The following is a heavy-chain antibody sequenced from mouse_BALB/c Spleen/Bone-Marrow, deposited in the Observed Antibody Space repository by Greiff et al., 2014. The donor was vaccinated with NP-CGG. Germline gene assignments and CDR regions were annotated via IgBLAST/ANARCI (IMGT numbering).Heavy chain of an antibody. CDR2: IDPANGNT. Sequence: VQLQQPGAELVKPGASVKLSCTASGFNIKDTYMHWVKQRPEQGLEWIGRIDPANGNTKYDPKFQGKATITADTSSNTAYLQLSSLTSEDTAVYYCASYRYGWYFDDWGAGTTVTVSS. V-gene: IGHV14-3*02. CDR3: ASYRYGWYFDD. D-gene: IGHD2-14*01. CDR1: GFNIKDTY. J-gene: IGHJ1*01.